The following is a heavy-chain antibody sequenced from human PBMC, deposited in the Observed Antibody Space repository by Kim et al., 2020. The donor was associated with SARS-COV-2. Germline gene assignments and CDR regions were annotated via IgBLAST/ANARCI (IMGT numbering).Heavy chain of an antibody. J-gene: IGHJ4*02. V-gene: IGHV3-53*04. Sequence: GGSLRLSCAASGFTVSSNYMSWVRQAPGKGLEWVSVIYSGGSTYYADSVKGRFTISRHNSKNTLYLQMNSLRAEDTAVYYCARTHYDFWSGYSWNTISDYWGQGTLVTVSS. D-gene: IGHD3-3*01. CDR2: IYSGGST. CDR3: ARTHYDFWSGYSWNTISDY. CDR1: GFTVSSNY.